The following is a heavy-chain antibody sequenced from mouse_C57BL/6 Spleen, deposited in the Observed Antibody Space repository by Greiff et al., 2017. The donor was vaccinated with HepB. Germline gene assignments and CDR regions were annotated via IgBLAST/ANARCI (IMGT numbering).Heavy chain of an antibody. CDR3: AREGQLGAWFGG. Sequence: QVQLQQSGPELVKPGASVKISCKASGYAFSSSWMNWVKQSPGKGLEWIGRLYPGDGDTNYIGMFKGKTTLTADKSSSTAYMQLSSLTSEDAAFYFCAREGQLGAWFGGWGQGTLVTVSA. CDR2: LYPGDGDT. CDR1: GYAFSSSW. J-gene: IGHJ3*01. D-gene: IGHD3-3*01. V-gene: IGHV1-82*01.